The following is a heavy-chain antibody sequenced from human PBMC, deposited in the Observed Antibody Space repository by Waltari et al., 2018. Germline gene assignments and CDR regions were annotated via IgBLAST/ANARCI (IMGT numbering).Heavy chain of an antibody. V-gene: IGHV1-8*01. J-gene: IGHJ6*03. D-gene: IGHD6-13*01. CDR3: ARGIASAGRPAGHYYYYMDV. CDR1: GYTFTRYD. Sequence: QVQLVQSGAEVKKPLASVKVSCKASGYTFTRYDINWVRQATGQGIEWMGWMKPNMCNTGYEKKFQGRMTMTRNTSISTAHMELSGLTSEDTAVYYCARGIASAGRPAGHYYYYMDVWGKGTTVTVSS. CDR2: MKPNMCNT.